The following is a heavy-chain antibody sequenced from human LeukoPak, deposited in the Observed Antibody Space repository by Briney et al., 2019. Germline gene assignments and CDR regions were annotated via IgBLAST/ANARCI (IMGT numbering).Heavy chain of an antibody. CDR1: GASISSDGYS. J-gene: IGHJ4*02. Sequence: SQTLSLTCAVSGASISSDGYSWSWIRQPPGKGLEWIGEINHGGSTNYNPSLKSRVTISVDTSKNQFSLTLTSVTAADTAVYYCTRVAYGDNSKHLDYWGQGTLVTVSS. CDR2: INHGGST. D-gene: IGHD4-23*01. CDR3: TRVAYGDNSKHLDY. V-gene: IGHV4-30-2*01.